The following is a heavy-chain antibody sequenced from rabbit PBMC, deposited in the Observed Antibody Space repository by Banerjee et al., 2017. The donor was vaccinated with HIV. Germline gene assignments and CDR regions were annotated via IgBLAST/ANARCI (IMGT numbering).Heavy chain of an antibody. J-gene: IGHJ4*01. Sequence: QEQLEESGGDLVKPGASLTLTCTASGFSFSTGYYMCWVRQAPGKGLEWIACIYAGSSGTTYYANWAKGRFTISKTSSTTVTLQMTSLTAADTATYFCARGPYAGINTDGGTYFSLWGPGTLVTVS. CDR2: IYAGSSGTT. CDR1: GFSFSTGYY. V-gene: IGHV1S45*01. CDR3: ARGPYAGINTDGGTYFSL. D-gene: IGHD4-2*01.